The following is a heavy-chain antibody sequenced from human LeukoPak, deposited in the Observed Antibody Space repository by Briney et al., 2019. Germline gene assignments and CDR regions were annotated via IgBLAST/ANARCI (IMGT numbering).Heavy chain of an antibody. D-gene: IGHD2-2*02. CDR2: IIPILGIA. CDR3: AAEGDIVVVPAAISRYNWFDP. CDR1: GGTFSSYT. V-gene: IGHV1-69*02. Sequence: ASVKVSCKASGGTFSSYTISWVRQAPRQGLEWMGRIIPILGIANYAQKFQGRVTITADKSTSTAYMELSSLRSEDTAVYYCAAEGDIVVVPAAISRYNWFDPWGQGTLVTVSS. J-gene: IGHJ5*02.